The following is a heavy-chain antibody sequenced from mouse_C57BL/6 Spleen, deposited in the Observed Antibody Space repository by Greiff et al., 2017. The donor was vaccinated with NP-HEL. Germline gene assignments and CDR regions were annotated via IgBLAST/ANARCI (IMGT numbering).Heavy chain of an antibody. CDR1: GYTFTSYW. CDR2: IYPGSGST. CDR3: ARGIYYDYDGPFDY. Sequence: VQLQQSGAELVKPGASVKMSCKASGYTFTSYWITWVKQRPGQGLEWIGDIYPGSGSTNYNEKFKSKATLTVDTSSSTAYMQLSSLTSEDSAVYYCARGIYYDYDGPFDYWGQGTTLTVSS. D-gene: IGHD2-4*01. V-gene: IGHV1-55*01. J-gene: IGHJ2*01.